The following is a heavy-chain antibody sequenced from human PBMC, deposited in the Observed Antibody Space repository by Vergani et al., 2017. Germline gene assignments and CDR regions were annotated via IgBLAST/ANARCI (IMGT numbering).Heavy chain of an antibody. CDR3: ARGHSQVATILHDY. J-gene: IGHJ4*02. Sequence: QVQLQQWGAGLLKPSETLSLTCAVYGGSFSGYYWSWIRQPPGKGPEWIGEINHSGSTNYNPSLKSRVTISVDTSKNQFSLKLSSVTAADTAVYYCARGHSQVATILHDYWGQGTLVTVSS. V-gene: IGHV4-34*01. CDR2: INHSGST. D-gene: IGHD5-12*01. CDR1: GGSFSGYY.